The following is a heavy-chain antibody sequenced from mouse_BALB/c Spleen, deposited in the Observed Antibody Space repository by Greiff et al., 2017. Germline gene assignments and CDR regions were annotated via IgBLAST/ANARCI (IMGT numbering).Heavy chain of an antibody. Sequence: EVQLQQSGPGLVKPSQSLSLTCTVTGYSITSDYAWNWIRQFPGNKLEWMGFISYSRSTSYNPSLKSRISITRDTSKNQFFLQLNSVTTEDTATYDCARPADYRYDGGAMDYWGQGTSVTVSS. V-gene: IGHV3-2*02. CDR3: ARPADYRYDGGAMDY. CDR1: GYSITSDYA. D-gene: IGHD2-14*01. CDR2: ISYSRST. J-gene: IGHJ4*01.